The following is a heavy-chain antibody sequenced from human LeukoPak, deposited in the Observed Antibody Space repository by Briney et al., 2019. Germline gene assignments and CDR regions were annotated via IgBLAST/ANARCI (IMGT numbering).Heavy chain of an antibody. CDR3: ARGMYSTTWLGVVYFDY. CDR2: IYYSGRT. J-gene: IGHJ4*02. D-gene: IGHD2-2*01. V-gene: IGHV4-30-4*01. CDR1: GGSISSGDYY. Sequence: SETLSLTCTVSGGSISSGDYYWSWIRQPTGKGLEWIAYIYYSGRTDYNPSLKSRFSMSVDTSKNQFSLKVNAVTAADTAVYYCARGMYSTTWLGVVYFDYWGQGTPVTVSS.